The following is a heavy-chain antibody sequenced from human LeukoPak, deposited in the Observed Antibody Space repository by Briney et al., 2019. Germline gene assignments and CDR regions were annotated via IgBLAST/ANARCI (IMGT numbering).Heavy chain of an antibody. D-gene: IGHD2-15*01. Sequence: GGSLRLSCAASGFTFSSYWMHWVRQAPGKGLVWVSRINSDGSSTSYADSVKGRFTISRDNSKNTLYLQMNSLRAEDTAVYFCAKDGYCSGVNCLAWYFDLWGRGTLVTVSS. J-gene: IGHJ2*01. CDR3: AKDGYCSGVNCLAWYFDL. V-gene: IGHV3-74*01. CDR1: GFTFSSYW. CDR2: INSDGSST.